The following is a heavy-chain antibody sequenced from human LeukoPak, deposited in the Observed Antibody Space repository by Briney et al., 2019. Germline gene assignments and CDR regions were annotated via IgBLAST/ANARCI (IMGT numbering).Heavy chain of an antibody. D-gene: IGHD2-15*01. Sequence: GASVKVSCKASGYTFTSYGISWVRQAPGQGLEWMGIINPSGGNTSYAQKFQGRVTMTRDTSTSTVYMELSSLRSEDTAVYYCARDVSDCSGGSCYSYFDYWGQGTLVAVSS. CDR2: INPSGGNT. CDR3: ARDVSDCSGGSCYSYFDY. J-gene: IGHJ4*02. CDR1: GYTFTSYG. V-gene: IGHV1-46*01.